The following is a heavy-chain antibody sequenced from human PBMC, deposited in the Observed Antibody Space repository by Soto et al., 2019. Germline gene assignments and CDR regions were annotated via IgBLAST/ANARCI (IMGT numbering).Heavy chain of an antibody. CDR2: SHYSGNT. J-gene: IGHJ2*01. V-gene: IGHV4-39*01. Sequence: QLQLQESGPGLLKPSETLSLTCTVSAGSISSNAYYWGWIRQPPGKGLEWIGSSHYSGNTYYNPSXXXRVTISVDMSXNQLSXXLSSVTAADTAVYYCARHDPGDRAYNYGTGWYFALWGRGTLVTVSS. CDR1: AGSISSNAYY. D-gene: IGHD5-18*01. CDR3: ARHDPGDRAYNYGTGWYFAL.